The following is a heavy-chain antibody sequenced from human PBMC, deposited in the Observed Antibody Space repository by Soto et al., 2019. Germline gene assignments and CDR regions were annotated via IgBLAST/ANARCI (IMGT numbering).Heavy chain of an antibody. D-gene: IGHD3-3*01. V-gene: IGHV5-51*01. CDR1: GYSFTSYW. Sequence: AGESLKISCKGSGYSFTSYWTGWVRQMPGKGLEWMGIIYPGDSDTRYSPSFQGQVTISADKSISTAYLQWSSLKASDTAMYYCARLYYDFWSGYFGGGMDVWGQGTTVTVSS. CDR2: IYPGDSDT. J-gene: IGHJ6*02. CDR3: ARLYYDFWSGYFGGGMDV.